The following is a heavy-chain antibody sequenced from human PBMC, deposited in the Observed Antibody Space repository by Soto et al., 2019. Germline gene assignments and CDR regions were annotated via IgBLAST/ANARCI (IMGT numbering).Heavy chain of an antibody. CDR3: ASGGGVGVAGSAAFDM. D-gene: IGHD3-3*01. CDR1: GYPVTAYY. V-gene: IGHV1-2*02. Sequence: QLHLVQSGAVVKKPGASVTVSCSASGYPVTAYYMHWVRQAPGRGLEWMGGINPATGAAKYTQTFQGRVTMTRDTSTRTGFMELSGLTSEDTAVFYCASGGGVGVAGSAAFDMWGQGTLVTVSS. J-gene: IGHJ3*02. CDR2: INPATGAA.